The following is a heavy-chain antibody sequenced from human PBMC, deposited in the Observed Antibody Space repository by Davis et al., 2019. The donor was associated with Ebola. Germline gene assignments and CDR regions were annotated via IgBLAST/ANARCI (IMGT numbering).Heavy chain of an antibody. J-gene: IGHJ6*02. CDR2: INHSGST. V-gene: IGHV4-34*01. Sequence: SETLSLTCAVYGGSFSGYYWSWIRQPPGKGLEWIGEINHSGSTNYNPSLKSRVTISVDTSKNQFSLKLSSVTAADTAVYYCARKTTVTTGMDVWGQGTTVTVSS. CDR3: ARKTTVTTGMDV. D-gene: IGHD4-17*01. CDR1: GGSFSGYY.